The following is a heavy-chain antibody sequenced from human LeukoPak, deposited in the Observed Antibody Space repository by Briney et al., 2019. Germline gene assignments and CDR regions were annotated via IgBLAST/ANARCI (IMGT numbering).Heavy chain of an antibody. CDR2: IKHDGSEK. J-gene: IGHJ1*01. CDR1: GFTFSSYW. D-gene: IGHD3-9*01. V-gene: IGHV3-7*01. CDR3: ARDILTGSQSRFQH. Sequence: GGSLRLSCAASGFTFSSYWMSWVRRAPGKGLEWVANIKHDGSEKYYVDSVKGRFTISRDNAKNSLYLQMNSLRAEDTAVYYCARDILTGSQSRFQHWGQGTLVTVSS.